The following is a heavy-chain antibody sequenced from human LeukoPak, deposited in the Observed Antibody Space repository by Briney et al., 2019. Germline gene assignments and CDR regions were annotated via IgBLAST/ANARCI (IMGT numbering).Heavy chain of an antibody. Sequence: GGSLRLSCAASGFAFSSYWMHWVRQDPGKGLVWVSRINTDGTTTVYADSVRGRFTISRDNAKNTLFLQMNRLRAVDTAVYYCARDGGRYSGNWYRNRDNWLDPWGQGTLVTVSS. CDR2: INTDGTTT. CDR1: GFAFSSYW. V-gene: IGHV3-74*01. J-gene: IGHJ5*02. CDR3: ARDGGRYSGNWYRNRDNWLDP. D-gene: IGHD6-13*01.